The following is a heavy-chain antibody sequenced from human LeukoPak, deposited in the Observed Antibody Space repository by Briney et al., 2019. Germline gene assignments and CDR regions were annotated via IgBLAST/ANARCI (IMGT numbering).Heavy chain of an antibody. J-gene: IGHJ5*02. CDR1: GGSISSSSYY. CDR2: IYYSGST. CDR3: ARSVWGSYRNNWFDP. Sequence: SETLSLTCTVSGGSISSSSYYWGWIRQPPGKGLEWTGSIYYSGSTYYNPSLKSRVTISVDTSKNQFSLKLRSVTAADTAVYYCARSVWGSYRNNWFDPWGQGTLVTVSS. D-gene: IGHD3-16*02. V-gene: IGHV4-39*01.